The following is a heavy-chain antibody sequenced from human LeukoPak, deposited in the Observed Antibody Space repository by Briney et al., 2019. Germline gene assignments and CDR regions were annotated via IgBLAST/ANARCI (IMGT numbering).Heavy chain of an antibody. V-gene: IGHV1-24*01. Sequence: VASVKVSCKLSGYLLRESSMYWVRQAPGKGLEWMGGFDAENGDIIYAQKFQGRVTMTEDISTDTAYMELSDLRSDDTAVYYCATEDPRGLDVLLHWGQGTMVTVSS. J-gene: IGHJ3*01. CDR1: GYLLRESS. CDR2: FDAENGDI. D-gene: IGHD3-10*02. CDR3: ATEDPRGLDVLLH.